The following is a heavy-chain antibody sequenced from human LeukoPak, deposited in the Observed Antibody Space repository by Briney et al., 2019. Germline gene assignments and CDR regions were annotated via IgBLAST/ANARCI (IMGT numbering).Heavy chain of an antibody. V-gene: IGHV1-2*02. D-gene: IGHD3-3*01. CDR3: ARASVDLRFLVGGY. Sequence: ASVKVCCKASGYTFTGYSMHWVRQAPGQGLEWMGWINPNSGGTNYAQKFQGRVTMTRDTSISTAYMELSRLRSDDTAVYYCARASVDLRFLVGGYRGQGTLVTVSS. CDR1: GYTFTGYS. J-gene: IGHJ4*02. CDR2: INPNSGGT.